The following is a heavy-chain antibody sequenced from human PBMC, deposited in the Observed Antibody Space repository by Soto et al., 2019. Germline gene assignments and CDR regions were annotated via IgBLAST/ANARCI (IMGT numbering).Heavy chain of an antibody. CDR1: GGSISCGGYY. Sequence: SETLSLTCTVSGGSISCGGYYWSWIRQHPGKGLEWIGYIYYSGSTYYNPSLKSRVTISVDTSKNQFSLKLSSVTAADTAVYYCARAVVYSSGWPTFDYWGQGTLVTVSS. CDR3: ARAVVYSSGWPTFDY. J-gene: IGHJ4*02. CDR2: IYYSGST. V-gene: IGHV4-31*03. D-gene: IGHD6-19*01.